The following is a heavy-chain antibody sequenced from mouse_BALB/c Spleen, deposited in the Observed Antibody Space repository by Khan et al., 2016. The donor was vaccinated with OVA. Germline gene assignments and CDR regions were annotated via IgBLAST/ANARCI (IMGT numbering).Heavy chain of an antibody. CDR3: ARDYWFVY. Sequence: EVMLVESGGGLVKPGGSLKVSCAASGFTFSNYAMSWVRQTPEKRLEWVASISSGDSTYYPASVKGRFTISRDNARNILYLQMSSLRSDDMAMYYCARDYWFVYWGQGTLVTVSA. CDR2: ISSGDST. V-gene: IGHV5-6-5*01. J-gene: IGHJ3*01. CDR1: GFTFSNYA.